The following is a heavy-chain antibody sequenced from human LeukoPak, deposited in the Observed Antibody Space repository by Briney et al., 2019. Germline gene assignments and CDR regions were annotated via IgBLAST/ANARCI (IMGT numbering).Heavy chain of an antibody. CDR3: ARDRGDIVLMVELGWNGMDV. V-gene: IGHV1-46*01. J-gene: IGHJ6*02. CDR1: GYTFTSYG. CDR2: INPSGGST. D-gene: IGHD2-8*01. Sequence: ASVKVSCKASGYTFTSYGISWVRQAPGQGLEWMGIINPSGGSTSYAQKFQGRVTMTRDTSTSTVYMELSSLRSEDTAVYYCARDRGDIVLMVELGWNGMDVWGQGTTVTVSS.